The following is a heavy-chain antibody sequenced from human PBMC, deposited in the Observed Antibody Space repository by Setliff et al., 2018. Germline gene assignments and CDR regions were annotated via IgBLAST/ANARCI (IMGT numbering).Heavy chain of an antibody. D-gene: IGHD1-26*01. CDR2: ISAHNGNT. CDR1: GYTFTSYG. V-gene: IGHV1-18*01. CDR3: ARLPLPAAWELLDIRYYYYYMDV. Sequence: ASVKVSCKASGYTFTSYGISWVRQAPGQGREWMGWISAHNGNTNYAQKLQGRVTMTTDTSTSTAYMELRSLRSDDTAVYYCARLPLPAAWELLDIRYYYYYMDVWGKGTTVTVSS. J-gene: IGHJ6*03.